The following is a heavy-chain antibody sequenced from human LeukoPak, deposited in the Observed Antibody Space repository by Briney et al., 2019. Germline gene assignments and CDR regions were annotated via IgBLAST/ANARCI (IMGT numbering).Heavy chain of an antibody. Sequence: GGSLRLSCAASGFTVSSNYMSWVRQAPGKGLEWISIIHSGGSTYYADSVKGRFTISRDNSKNILFLQMNSLRADDTAMYYCARDDGQGGPFDYWGQGTLVTVSS. V-gene: IGHV3-53*01. D-gene: IGHD3-16*01. J-gene: IGHJ4*02. CDR1: GFTVSSNY. CDR2: IHSGGST. CDR3: ARDDGQGGPFDY.